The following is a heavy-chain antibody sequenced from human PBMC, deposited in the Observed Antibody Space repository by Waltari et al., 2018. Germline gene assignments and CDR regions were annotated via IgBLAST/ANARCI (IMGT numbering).Heavy chain of an antibody. D-gene: IGHD2-15*01. CDR1: GYTFSHFG. V-gene: IGHV1-18*04. Sequence: QVQMLQSGAEVRKPGASVRVSCKASGYTFSHFGVSWLRKAPGQAFEWMGWSSPFSGNTDYSQRVQDRLTMTTDTSTSTVYMELSGLRSDDTALYFCARDPRRYCVTPTCHRGYFDSWGQGTLVTVSS. CDR2: SSPFSGNT. CDR3: ARDPRRYCVTPTCHRGYFDS. J-gene: IGHJ4*02.